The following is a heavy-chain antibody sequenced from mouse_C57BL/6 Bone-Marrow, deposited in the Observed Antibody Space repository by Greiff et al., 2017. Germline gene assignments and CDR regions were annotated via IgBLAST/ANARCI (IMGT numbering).Heavy chain of an antibody. V-gene: IGHV5-4*01. CDR3: ARDGITPYAMDY. D-gene: IGHD1-1*01. CDR1: GFTFSSYA. J-gene: IGHJ4*01. CDR2: ISDGGSYT. Sequence: EVKLVESGGGLVKPGGSLKLSCAASGFTFSSYAMSWVRQTPEKRLEWVATISDGGSYTYYPDNVKGRFTNSRDNAKNNLYLQMSHLKSEDTAMYYCARDGITPYAMDYWGQGTSVTVSS.